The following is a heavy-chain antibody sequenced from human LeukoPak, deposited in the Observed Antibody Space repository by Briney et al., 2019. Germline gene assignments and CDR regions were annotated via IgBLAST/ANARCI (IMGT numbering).Heavy chain of an antibody. CDR3: ARGRSAIVVVPAATFRYGMDV. V-gene: IGHV1-2*02. CDR1: GYTFTGYY. Sequence: GASVKVSCKASGYTFTGYYMHWVRQAPGQGLEWMGWINPNSGGTNYAQKFQGRVTMPRDTSMSTAYMELSRLRSDDTAVYYCARGRSAIVVVPAATFRYGMDVWGQGTTVTVSS. J-gene: IGHJ6*02. D-gene: IGHD2-2*01. CDR2: INPNSGGT.